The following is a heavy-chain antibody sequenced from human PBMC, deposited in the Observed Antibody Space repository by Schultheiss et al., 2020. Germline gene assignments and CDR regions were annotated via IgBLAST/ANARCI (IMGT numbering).Heavy chain of an antibody. J-gene: IGHJ6*02. Sequence: GESLKISCAASGFTFSSYAMSWVRQAPGKGLEWVSAISGSGGSTYYADSVKGRFTISRDNSKNTLYLQMSSLRAEDTAVYYCARAPIVLVVYAIRYYYYYGMDVWGQGTTVTVSS. CDR3: ARAPIVLVVYAIRYYYYYGMDV. CDR2: ISGSGGST. CDR1: GFTFSSYA. D-gene: IGHD2-8*01. V-gene: IGHV3-23*01.